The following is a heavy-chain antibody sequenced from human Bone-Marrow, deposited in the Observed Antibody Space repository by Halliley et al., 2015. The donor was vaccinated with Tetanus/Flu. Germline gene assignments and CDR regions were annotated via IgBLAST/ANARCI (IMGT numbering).Heavy chain of an antibody. D-gene: IGHD6-19*01. CDR2: IYFSGST. V-gene: IGHV4-59*01. CDR3: AKEEDGWIDY. J-gene: IGHJ4*02. Sequence: WLGNIYFSGSTTNYNPSLKSRVAISVDTSKNQFSLKLSSVTAADTAVYYCAKEEDGWIDYWGQGTLVAVSS.